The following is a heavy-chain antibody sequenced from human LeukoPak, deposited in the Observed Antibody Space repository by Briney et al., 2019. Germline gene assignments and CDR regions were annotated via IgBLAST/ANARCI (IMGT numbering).Heavy chain of an antibody. V-gene: IGHV4-39*01. D-gene: IGHD3-3*01. Sequence: SETLSLTCTVSGGSISSSSYYWGWSRQPPGKGLEWIGSIYYSGRTYYNPSLKSRVTISVDTSKNQFSLKLSSVTAADTAVYYCARVITMFGVVTSFDYWGQGTLVTVSS. CDR2: IYYSGRT. J-gene: IGHJ4*02. CDR1: GGSISSSSYY. CDR3: ARVITMFGVVTSFDY.